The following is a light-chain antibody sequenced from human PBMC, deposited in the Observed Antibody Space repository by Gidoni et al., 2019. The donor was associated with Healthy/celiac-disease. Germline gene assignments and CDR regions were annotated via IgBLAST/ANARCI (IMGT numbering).Light chain of an antibody. V-gene: IGLV1-40*01. CDR3: QSYDSSLSGSNVV. J-gene: IGLJ2*01. CDR2: GNS. CDR1: SSNIGAGYD. Sequence: QSEPTQPPSVSGAPGQRVTISCTGSSSNIGAGYDVHWYQQLPGTPPNRLIYGNSNRPSGVPDRFSGSKSGTSASLAITVLQAEDEADYYCQSYDSSLSGSNVVFGGGTNLTVL.